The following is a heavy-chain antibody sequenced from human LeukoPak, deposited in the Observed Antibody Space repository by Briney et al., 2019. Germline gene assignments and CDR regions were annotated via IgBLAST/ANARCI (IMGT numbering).Heavy chain of an antibody. CDR3: ARVRGDYYGSGRPDYFDY. V-gene: IGHV1-69*13. CDR2: IIPIFGTA. Sequence: GASVKVSCKASGGTFSSYAISWVRQAPGQGLEWMGGIIPIFGTANYAQKFQGRVTITADESTSTAYMELSSLRSEDTAVYYCARVRGDYYGSGRPDYFDYWGQGTLVTVSS. CDR1: GGTFSSYA. J-gene: IGHJ4*02. D-gene: IGHD3-10*01.